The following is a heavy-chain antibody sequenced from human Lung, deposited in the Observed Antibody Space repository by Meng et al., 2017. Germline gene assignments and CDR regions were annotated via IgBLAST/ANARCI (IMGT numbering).Heavy chain of an antibody. V-gene: IGHV4-34*01. CDR3: ARGPTTMAHDFDY. CDR2: INPSGST. J-gene: IGHJ4*02. Sequence: QGPLQQWGQGLLKPSATLSLPGVVSGGSFSDYYWSWIRQPPGKGLGWIGEINPSGSTNYNPSLESRATISVDTSQNNLSLKPSSVTAADSAVYYCARGPTTMAHDFDYWGQGTLVTVSS. D-gene: IGHD4-11*01. CDR1: GGSFSDYY.